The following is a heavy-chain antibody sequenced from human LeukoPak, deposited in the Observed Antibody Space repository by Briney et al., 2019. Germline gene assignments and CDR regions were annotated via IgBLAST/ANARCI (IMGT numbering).Heavy chain of an antibody. J-gene: IGHJ3*01. V-gene: IGHV3-74*01. CDR1: GFTFSTSW. D-gene: IGHD2-15*01. Sequence: GGSLRLSCAASGFTFSTSWMNWVRHAPGKGLVWVSRINGDESNRVYADSVKGRFTISRDNAKNTLYLQMNSLRAEDTAVYYCARDRGGNAFGVWGRGTMVTVSS. CDR3: ARDRGGNAFGV. CDR2: INGDESNR.